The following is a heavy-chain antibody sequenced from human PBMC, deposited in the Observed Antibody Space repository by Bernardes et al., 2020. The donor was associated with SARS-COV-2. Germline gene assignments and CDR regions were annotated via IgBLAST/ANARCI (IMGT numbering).Heavy chain of an antibody. J-gene: IGHJ1*01. CDR1: GYTFTSYD. V-gene: IGHV1-8*01. Sequence: ASVKVSCKASGYTFTSYDISWVRQATGQGLEWMGWMNPNSGNTGYAQKFQGRVTMTRNTSISTAYMELSSLRSEDTAVYYCTRGFGGCSGGTCYRGGYWGQGTLVAVSS. CDR2: MNPNSGNT. CDR3: TRGFGGCSGGTCYRGGY. D-gene: IGHD2-15*01.